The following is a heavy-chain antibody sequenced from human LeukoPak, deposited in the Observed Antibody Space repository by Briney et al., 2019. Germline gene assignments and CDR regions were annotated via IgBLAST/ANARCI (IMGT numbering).Heavy chain of an antibody. D-gene: IGHD3-22*01. Sequence: GASVKVSCKASGYTFTSYGISWVRQAPGQGLEWVGGIIPIFGTANYAQKFQGRVTITADESTSTAYMELSSLRSEDTAVYYCARGLNYYDSSGYWPYWGQGTLVTVSS. J-gene: IGHJ4*02. CDR1: GYTFTSYG. V-gene: IGHV1-69*13. CDR2: IIPIFGTA. CDR3: ARGLNYYDSSGYWPY.